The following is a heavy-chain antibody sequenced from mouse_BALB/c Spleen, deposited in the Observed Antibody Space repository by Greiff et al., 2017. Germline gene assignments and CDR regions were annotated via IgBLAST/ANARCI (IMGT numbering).Heavy chain of an antibody. Sequence: EVHLVESGGGLVQPGGSRKLSCAASGFTFSSFGMHWVRQAPEKGLEWVAYISSGSSTIYYADTVKGRFTISRDNPKNTLFLQMTSLRSEDTAMYYCARSYDGYYPYAMDYWGQGTSVTVSS. CDR1: GFTFSSFG. J-gene: IGHJ4*01. CDR2: ISSGSSTI. V-gene: IGHV5-17*02. CDR3: ARSYDGYYPYAMDY. D-gene: IGHD2-3*01.